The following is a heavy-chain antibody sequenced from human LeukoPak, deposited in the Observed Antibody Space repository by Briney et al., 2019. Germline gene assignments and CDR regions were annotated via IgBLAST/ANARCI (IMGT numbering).Heavy chain of an antibody. J-gene: IGHJ5*01. CDR1: GFSFGNYA. Sequence: GGSLRLSCVASGFSFGNYAMSWVRQAPGKGLQWVSQISGTGGATWYAGFARDRFTISRDNSKKTLYLQMSGLRVEDTAMYYCVNDPRDTYGTNWFVSWGQGTLLIVSS. CDR3: VNDPRDTYGTNWFVS. D-gene: IGHD2-21*01. V-gene: IGHV3-23*01. CDR2: ISGTGGAT.